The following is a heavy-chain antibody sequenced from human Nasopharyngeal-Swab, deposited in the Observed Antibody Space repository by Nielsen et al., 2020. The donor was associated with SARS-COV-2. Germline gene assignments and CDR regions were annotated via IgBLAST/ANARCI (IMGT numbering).Heavy chain of an antibody. CDR3: ARDLLGTAMDVGY. V-gene: IGHV1-18*04. CDR2: ISAYNGNT. J-gene: IGHJ4*02. CDR1: GYTFTSYG. D-gene: IGHD5-18*01. Sequence: ASVKVSCKASGYTFTSYGISWVRQAPGQGLEWMGWISAYNGNTNYAQKLQGRVTMTTDTSTSTVYMELSSLRSEDTAVYYCARDLLGTAMDVGYWGQGTLVTVSS.